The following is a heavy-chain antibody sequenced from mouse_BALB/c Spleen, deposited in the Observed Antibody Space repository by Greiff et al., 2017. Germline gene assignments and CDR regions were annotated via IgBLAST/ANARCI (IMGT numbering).Heavy chain of an antibody. CDR2: IDPSDSET. D-gene: IGHD1-1*01. Sequence: QVQLQQSGPQLVRPGASVKISCKASGYSFTSYWMHWVKQRPGQGLEWIGMIDPSDSETRLNQKFKDKATLTVDKSSSTAYMQLSSPTSEDSAVYYSARSYGSSYAWFAYWGQGTLVTVSA. V-gene: IGHV1S127*01. CDR1: GYSFTSYW. CDR3: ARSYGSSYAWFAY. J-gene: IGHJ3*01.